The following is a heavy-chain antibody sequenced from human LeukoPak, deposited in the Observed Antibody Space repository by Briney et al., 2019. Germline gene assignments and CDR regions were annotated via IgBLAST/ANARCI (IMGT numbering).Heavy chain of an antibody. CDR2: IKQDGSEK. D-gene: IGHD1-26*01. J-gene: IGHJ4*02. Sequence: GGSLRLSCAASGFTFSSYWMSWVRQAPGKGLEWVANIKQDGSEKYYVDSVKGRFTISRDNAKNPLYLQMNSLRAEDTAVYYCAREKVVGAKVYFDYWGQGTLVTVSS. V-gene: IGHV3-7*03. CDR1: GFTFSSYW. CDR3: AREKVVGAKVYFDY.